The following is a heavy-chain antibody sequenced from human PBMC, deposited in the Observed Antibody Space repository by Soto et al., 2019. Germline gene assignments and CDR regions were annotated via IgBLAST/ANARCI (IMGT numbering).Heavy chain of an antibody. CDR1: GFTVSSYA. Sequence: PGGSLRLSCAASGFTVSSYAMHWVRQAPGKGLEYVSAISSNGGSIYYGNSVKGRFTISRDNSKNTLYLQMGSLRAEDMAVYYCARLHNYHYGLDVWGQGTTVTVSS. D-gene: IGHD4-4*01. J-gene: IGHJ6*02. V-gene: IGHV3-64*01. CDR3: ARLHNYHYGLDV. CDR2: ISSNGGSI.